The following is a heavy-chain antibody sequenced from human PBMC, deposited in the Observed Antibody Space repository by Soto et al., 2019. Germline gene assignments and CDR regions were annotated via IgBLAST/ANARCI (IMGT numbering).Heavy chain of an antibody. CDR2: INPNSGGT. CDR1: GYTFTGYY. J-gene: IGHJ6*02. CDR3: ARGGRRSSSFDFYYYYGMDV. V-gene: IGHV1-2*04. Sequence: QVQLVQSGAEVKKPGASVKVSCKASGYTFTGYYMHWVRQAPGQGLEWMGWINPNSGGTNYAQKFQGWVTRTRDTSISTAYMELSRLRSDDTAVYYCARGGRRSSSFDFYYYYGMDVWGQGTTVTVSS. D-gene: IGHD6-6*01.